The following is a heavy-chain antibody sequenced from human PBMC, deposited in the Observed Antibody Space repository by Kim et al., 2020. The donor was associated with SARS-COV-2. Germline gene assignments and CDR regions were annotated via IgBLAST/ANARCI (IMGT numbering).Heavy chain of an antibody. CDR2: INAGTGNT. CDR3: ARDLFHTGFDY. D-gene: IGHD2-8*02. J-gene: IGHJ4*02. V-gene: IGHV1-3*01. Sequence: ASVKVSCKASGYIFTNFAIQWVRQAPGQRLEWMGWINAGTGNTKFSQQFQGRATFTRDTSANTAYMELSSLGSEDTAVYYCARDLFHTGFDYWGQGTLVAVSS. CDR1: GYIFTNFA.